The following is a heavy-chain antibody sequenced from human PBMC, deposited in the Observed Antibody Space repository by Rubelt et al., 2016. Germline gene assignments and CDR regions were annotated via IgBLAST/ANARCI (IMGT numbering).Heavy chain of an antibody. V-gene: IGHV3-72*01. J-gene: IGHJ4*02. CDR2: IRRKANSYST. D-gene: IGHD6-6*01. Sequence: VGRIRRKANSYSTEYAASVKGRFTISRDDSKNSLYLQMNSLKAEDTAVYYCAKDMSSSSSNDYWGQGTLVTVSS. CDR3: AKDMSSSSSNDY.